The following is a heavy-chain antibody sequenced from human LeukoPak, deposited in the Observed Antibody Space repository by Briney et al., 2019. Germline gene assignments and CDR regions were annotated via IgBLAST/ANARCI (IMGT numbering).Heavy chain of an antibody. D-gene: IGHD6-13*01. J-gene: IGHJ4*02. CDR2: IYSGGST. V-gene: IGHV3-66*01. CDR1: GFTVSSNY. Sequence: GGSLRLSCAASGFTVSSNYMSWVRQAPGKGLEWVSVIYSGGSTYYADSVKGRFTISRDNSKNTLYLQMSSLRAEDTAVYYCARDRGSSSWYFDYWGQGTLVTVSS. CDR3: ARDRGSSSWYFDY.